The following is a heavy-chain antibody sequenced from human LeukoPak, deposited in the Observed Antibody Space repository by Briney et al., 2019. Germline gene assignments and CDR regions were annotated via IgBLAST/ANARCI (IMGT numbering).Heavy chain of an antibody. V-gene: IGHV1-3*01. CDR1: GYTFTSYA. D-gene: IGHD3-22*01. J-gene: IGHJ4*02. Sequence: ASVKVSCKASGYTFTSYAVHWVRQAPGQRLEWMGWINAGNGNTKYSQKFQGRVTITRDTSASTAYMELSSLRSEDTAVYYCARVAYYDSSGYYSVFDYWGQGTLVTVSS. CDR2: INAGNGNT. CDR3: ARVAYYDSSGYYSVFDY.